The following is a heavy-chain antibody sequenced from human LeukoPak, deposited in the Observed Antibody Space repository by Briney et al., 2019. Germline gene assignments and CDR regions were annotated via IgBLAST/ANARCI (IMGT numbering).Heavy chain of an antibody. CDR2: MSPNSGNT. CDR3: ARVIVVMVAATPTPDAFDI. Sequence: ASVKVSCKASGYTFTTYDINWVRQATGQGLEWMGWMSPNSGNTGYAQKFQGRVTITADKSTSTAYMELSSLRSEDTAVYYCARVIVVMVAATPTPDAFDIWGQGTMVTVSS. V-gene: IGHV1-8*03. J-gene: IGHJ3*02. D-gene: IGHD2-15*01. CDR1: GYTFTTYD.